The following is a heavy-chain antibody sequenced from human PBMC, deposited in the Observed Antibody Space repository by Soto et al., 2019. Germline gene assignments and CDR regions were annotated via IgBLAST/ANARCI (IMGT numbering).Heavy chain of an antibody. D-gene: IGHD4-17*01. CDR3: AKRTVGWYFDL. CDR1: GFTFSSYA. J-gene: IGHJ2*01. V-gene: IGHV3-23*01. Sequence: EVQLLESGGGLVQPGGSLRLSCAASGFTFSSYAMSWVRQAPGKGLEWVSAISGSGGSTYYADSVKGRYTIPSDKSKHTLYLQMNSVRAEDTAVYYCAKRTVGWYFDLWGRGTLVTVSS. CDR2: ISGSGGST.